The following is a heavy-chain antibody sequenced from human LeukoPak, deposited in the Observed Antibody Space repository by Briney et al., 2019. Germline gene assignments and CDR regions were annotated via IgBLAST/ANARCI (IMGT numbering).Heavy chain of an antibody. D-gene: IGHD3-10*01. J-gene: IGHJ4*02. Sequence: GGSLRLSCAASGITFSSSAMSWVRQAPGKGLEWVSTISGSGENTYYADSVKGRFTISRDNSKNTLYQQMYSLRVEDTAVYYCAKWGSGSYYKGSFDYWGQGTLVTVSS. CDR1: GITFSSSA. CDR2: ISGSGENT. CDR3: AKWGSGSYYKGSFDY. V-gene: IGHV3-23*01.